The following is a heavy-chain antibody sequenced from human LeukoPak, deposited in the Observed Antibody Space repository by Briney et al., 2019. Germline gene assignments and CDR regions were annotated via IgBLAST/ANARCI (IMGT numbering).Heavy chain of an antibody. J-gene: IGHJ4*02. D-gene: IGHD5-18*01. CDR1: GFTFGDYA. Sequence: GGSLRLSCTASGFTFGDYAMSWFRQAPGKGLEWVGFIRSKAYGGTTEYAASVKSRFTISRDDSKSIAYLQMNSLKTEDTAVYYCTRDSSSLDPGYWGQGTLVTVSS. CDR2: IRSKAYGGTT. V-gene: IGHV3-49*03. CDR3: TRDSSSLDPGY.